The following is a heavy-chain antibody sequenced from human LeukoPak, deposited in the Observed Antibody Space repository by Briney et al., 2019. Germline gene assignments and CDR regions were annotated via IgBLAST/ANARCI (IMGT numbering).Heavy chain of an antibody. CDR1: GYTFTSYY. CDR3: ARAPPLLWFGELLYASQFDP. CDR2: INPSGGST. V-gene: IGHV1-46*01. J-gene: IGHJ5*02. Sequence: EASVKVSCKASGYTFTSYYMHWVRQAPGQGLEWMGIINPSGGSTSYAQKFQGRVTMTRDTSTSTVYMELSSLRSEDTAVYYCARAPPLLWFGELLYASQFDPWGQGTLVTVSS. D-gene: IGHD3-10*01.